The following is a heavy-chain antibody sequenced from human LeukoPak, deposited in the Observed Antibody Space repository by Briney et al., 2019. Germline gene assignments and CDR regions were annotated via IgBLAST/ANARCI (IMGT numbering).Heavy chain of an antibody. Sequence: PGGSLRLSCAASGFTFDDYAMHWVRQAPGKGLDCVSLISGDGGSTYYADSAKGRFTISRDNSKNSLYLQMNSLRTEDTALYYCAKGDTATPPGYWGQGTLVTVSS. CDR3: AKGDTATPPGY. CDR1: GFTFDDYA. J-gene: IGHJ4*02. CDR2: ISGDGGST. D-gene: IGHD5-18*01. V-gene: IGHV3-43*02.